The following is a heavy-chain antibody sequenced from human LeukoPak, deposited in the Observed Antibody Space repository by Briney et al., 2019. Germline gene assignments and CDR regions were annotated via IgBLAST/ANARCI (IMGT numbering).Heavy chain of an antibody. J-gene: IGHJ6*02. CDR3: AKDQVRILTGYAYSGLDA. CDR2: ISGTGGVK. V-gene: IGHV3-9*01. D-gene: IGHD3-9*01. CDR1: GFTFDDYA. Sequence: TGGSLRLSCAASGFTFDDYAMHWVRQAPGKGLEWVSGISGTGGVKDYAVSVKGRFTISRDNGKNSLNLQMNSLRVEDTALYFCAKDQVRILTGYAYSGLDAWGPGTTVTVSS.